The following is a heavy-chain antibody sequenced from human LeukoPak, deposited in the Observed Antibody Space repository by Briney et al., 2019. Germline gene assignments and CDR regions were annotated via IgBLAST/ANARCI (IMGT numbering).Heavy chain of an antibody. J-gene: IGHJ4*02. D-gene: IGHD3-10*01. CDR1: GGSISSSNW. CDR2: IYHSGST. CDR3: ARALKSGFGVLSFDY. V-gene: IGHV4-4*02. Sequence: SGTLSLTCAVSGGSISSSNWWSWVRQPPGKGLEWIGEIYHSGSTNYNPSLKSRVTISVDKSKNQFSLKLSSVTAADTAVYYCARALKSGFGVLSFDYWGQGTLVTVSS.